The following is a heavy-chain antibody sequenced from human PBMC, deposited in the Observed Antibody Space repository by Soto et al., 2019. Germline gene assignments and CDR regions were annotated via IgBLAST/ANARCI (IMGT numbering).Heavy chain of an antibody. D-gene: IGHD2-21*01. Sequence: QVQLQESGPGLVKPSQTLSLTCTVSGGSISSGGYYWSWIRQHPGKGLEWIGYIYYSGSTYYHPXLKGRVTISGDXAXNXXSLKLSSVTAADTAVYYCAASCVGCGGFNYYGMDVWGQGTTVTVSS. CDR2: IYYSGST. CDR1: GGSISSGGYY. CDR3: AASCVGCGGFNYYGMDV. V-gene: IGHV4-31*03. J-gene: IGHJ6*02.